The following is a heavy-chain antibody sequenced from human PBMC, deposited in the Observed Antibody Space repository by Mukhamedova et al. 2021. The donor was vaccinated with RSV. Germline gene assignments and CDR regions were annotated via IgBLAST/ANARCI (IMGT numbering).Heavy chain of an antibody. V-gene: IGHV4-4*01. CDR2: IHHDGST. J-gene: IGHJ3*01. D-gene: IGHD3-22*01. Sequence: GWIGEIHHDGSTTYNPSLRGRLTMSADKSANQFSRKLSFVTAADTALYFCSRSGFFDSSGYRLWGRGTMVTVSS. CDR3: SRSGFFDSSGYRL.